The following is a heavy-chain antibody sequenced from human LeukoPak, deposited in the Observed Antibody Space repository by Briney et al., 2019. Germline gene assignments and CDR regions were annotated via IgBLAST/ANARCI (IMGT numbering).Heavy chain of an antibody. CDR1: GGTFSSYA. V-gene: IGHV1-69*06. D-gene: IGHD1-26*01. CDR2: IIPIFGTA. J-gene: IGHJ4*02. CDR3: ARDGVGATDYFDY. Sequence: SVKVSCKASGGTFSSYAISWVRQAPGQGLEWMGGIIPIFGTANYAQKFQGRVTITADKSTSTAYMELSSLRSEDTAVYYCARDGVGATDYFDYWGQGTLVTVSS.